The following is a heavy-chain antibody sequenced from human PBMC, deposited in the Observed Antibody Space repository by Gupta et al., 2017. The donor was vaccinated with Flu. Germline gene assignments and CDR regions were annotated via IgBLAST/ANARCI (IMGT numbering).Heavy chain of an antibody. V-gene: IGHV1-69*01. CDR1: GVTFSSYA. J-gene: IGHJ3*01. CDR2: IIPIYATA. Sequence: VQLVQSGAEVKRPGSSVKVSCKASGVTFSSYAISWVLPAPGQGLEWKGGIIPIYATANYAQKFQGRVTITADESTSTAYMELSSLKSEDTAVYYCAGESGDDYGDYPDPLDLWGQGTMVTVSS. CDR3: AGESGDDYGDYPDPLDL. D-gene: IGHD4-17*01.